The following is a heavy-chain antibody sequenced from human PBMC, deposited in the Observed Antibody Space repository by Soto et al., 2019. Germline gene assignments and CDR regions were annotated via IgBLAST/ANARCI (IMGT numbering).Heavy chain of an antibody. Sequence: PGGSLRLSCTASGFTFSNYDMTWVRQAPGKGLDWVSTISGSGARTYYADSVKGRFTISRDNSKSTVYLQMNSLRVEDTAVYYCARDDCSGGSCYSVFDYWGQGTLVTVSS. CDR3: ARDDCSGGSCYSVFDY. CDR2: ISGSGART. D-gene: IGHD2-15*01. V-gene: IGHV3-23*01. CDR1: GFTFSNYD. J-gene: IGHJ4*02.